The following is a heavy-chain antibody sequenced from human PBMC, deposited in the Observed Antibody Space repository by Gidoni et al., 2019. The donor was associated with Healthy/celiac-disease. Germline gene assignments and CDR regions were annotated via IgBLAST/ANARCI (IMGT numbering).Heavy chain of an antibody. Sequence: QVQLVESGGGVVQPGRSLRLSCAASGFTFSSYGMHWVRQAPGKGLEWVAVIWYDGSNKYYADSVKGRFTISRDNSKNTLYLQMNSLRAEDTAVYYCARENGALLYYFDYWGQGTLVTVSS. D-gene: IGHD1-1*01. CDR2: IWYDGSNK. V-gene: IGHV3-33*01. CDR1: GFTFSSYG. CDR3: ARENGALLYYFDY. J-gene: IGHJ4*02.